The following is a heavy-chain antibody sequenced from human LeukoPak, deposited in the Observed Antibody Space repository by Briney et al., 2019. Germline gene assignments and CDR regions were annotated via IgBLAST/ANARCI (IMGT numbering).Heavy chain of an antibody. V-gene: IGHV4-30-2*01. CDR2: NYHSGST. CDR3: ARAVRYSIYNWFDP. D-gene: IGHD5-18*01. Sequence: SETLSLTCAVSGGSISSGGYSWSWIRQPPGKGLEWIGYNYHSGSTYYNPSLKCRVTISVDRSKNQFSLKLSSVTAADTAVYYCARAVRYSIYNWFDPWGQGTLVTVSS. J-gene: IGHJ5*02. CDR1: GGSISSGGYS.